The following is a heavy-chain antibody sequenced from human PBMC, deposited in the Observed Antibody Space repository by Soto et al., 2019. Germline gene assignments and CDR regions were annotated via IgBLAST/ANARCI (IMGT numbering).Heavy chain of an antibody. V-gene: IGHV5-51*01. CDR2: IYPGDSDT. J-gene: IGHJ4*02. CDR1: GYSFTSYW. Sequence: GESLKISCKGSGYSFTSYWIGWVRQMPGKGLEWMGIIYPGDSDTRYSPSFQAQVTISAAKSISTAYLQWSSLKASDTAMYYCARLAGYCSVGSCYYFDYWGQGTLVTVSS. CDR3: ARLAGYCSVGSCYYFDY. D-gene: IGHD2-15*01.